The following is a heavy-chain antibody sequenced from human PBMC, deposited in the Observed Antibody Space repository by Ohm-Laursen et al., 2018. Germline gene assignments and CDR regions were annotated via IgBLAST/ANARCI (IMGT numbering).Heavy chain of an antibody. CDR3: ARDERGHWLNYFDY. Sequence: GSLRLSCTASGFTFSSYNMNWVRQAPGKGLEWVSYISSGSGSIYYADSVKGRFTISRDNAKNSLYLQMDSLRAEDTALYYCARDERGHWLNYFDYWGQGTLVTVSS. J-gene: IGHJ4*02. V-gene: IGHV3-48*01. D-gene: IGHD6-19*01. CDR2: ISSGSGSI. CDR1: GFTFSSYN.